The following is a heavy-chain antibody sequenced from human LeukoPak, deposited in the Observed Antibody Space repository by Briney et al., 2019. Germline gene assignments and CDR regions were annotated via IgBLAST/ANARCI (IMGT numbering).Heavy chain of an antibody. J-gene: IGHJ4*02. V-gene: IGHV3-74*01. CDR2: IDTAGSRS. CDR3: ATGAKWGPSLFDY. D-gene: IGHD7-27*01. Sequence: PGGSLRLSCAASGWPFSSYWMDWVRQAPGKGLVWVARIDTAGSRSNYADSVKGRFTISRDNAKNTLYLQMNSLGAEDTAVYYCATGAKWGPSLFDYWRQGTLVTVSS. CDR1: GWPFSSYW.